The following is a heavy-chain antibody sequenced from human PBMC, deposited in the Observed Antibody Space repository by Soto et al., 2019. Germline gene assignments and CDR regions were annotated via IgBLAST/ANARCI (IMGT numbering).Heavy chain of an antibody. Sequence: ASVKVSCKASGYTFTSYGISWVRQAPGQGLEWMGWISAYNGNTNYAQKLQGRVTMTTDTSTSTAYMELRSLRSDDTAVYYCARGVRYCSSTSCYTTGSDAFDIWGQGTMVTVPS. V-gene: IGHV1-18*04. CDR3: ARGVRYCSSTSCYTTGSDAFDI. CDR2: ISAYNGNT. D-gene: IGHD2-2*02. CDR1: GYTFTSYG. J-gene: IGHJ3*02.